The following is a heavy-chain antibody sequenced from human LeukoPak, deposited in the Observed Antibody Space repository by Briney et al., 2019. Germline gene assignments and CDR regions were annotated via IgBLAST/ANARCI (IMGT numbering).Heavy chain of an antibody. CDR2: ISGSGGST. J-gene: IGHJ4*02. CDR3: ARAPAIGKFDY. Sequence: PGGSLRLSCAASGFTFSSYAMSWVRQAPGKGLEWVSAISGSGGSTYYADSVKGRFTISRDNAKNSLYLQMNSLRAEDTAVYYCARAPAIGKFDYWGQGTLVTVSS. D-gene: IGHD1-14*01. CDR1: GFTFSSYA. V-gene: IGHV3-23*01.